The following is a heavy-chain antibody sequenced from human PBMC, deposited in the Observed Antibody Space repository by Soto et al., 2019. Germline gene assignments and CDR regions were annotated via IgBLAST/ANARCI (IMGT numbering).Heavy chain of an antibody. J-gene: IGHJ6*02. CDR3: AKGRNGVDV. Sequence: QLLQSGGGLVQPGGSLRLSCAASGFTFSSYAMTWVRQAPGKGLEWVSAITENGGDTYYADSVKGRFTISRDNSKNTLYLQMNSLRAEDTAVFYCAKGRNGVDVRGQGTTVTVSS. V-gene: IGHV3-23*01. CDR2: ITENGGDT. CDR1: GFTFSSYA.